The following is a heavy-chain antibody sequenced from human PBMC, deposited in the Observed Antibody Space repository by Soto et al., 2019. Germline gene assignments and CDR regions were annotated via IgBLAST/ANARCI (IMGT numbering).Heavy chain of an antibody. V-gene: IGHV4-59*01. CDR2: IYYGGNT. J-gene: IGHJ4*02. D-gene: IGHD2-2*01. CDR1: GGSFSGYY. CDR3: ARVGRYCSSTSCYGFDY. Sequence: SETLSLTCAVYGGSFSGYYWGWIRQPPGKGLEWIGYIYYGGNTNYNPSLKSRITISVDTFKNQFSLKLTSVTAADTAVYYCARVGRYCSSTSCYGFDYWGQGTLVTVSS.